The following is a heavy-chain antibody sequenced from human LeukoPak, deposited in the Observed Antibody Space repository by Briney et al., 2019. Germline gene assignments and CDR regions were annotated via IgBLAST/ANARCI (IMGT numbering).Heavy chain of an antibody. CDR3: ARGPRDGYNYVNY. D-gene: IGHD5-24*01. J-gene: IGHJ4*02. CDR2: INHSGST. Sequence: SETLSLTCAVYGGSFSGYCWSWIRQPPGKGLEWIGEINHSGSTNYNPSLKSRVTISVDTSKNQFSLKLSSVTAADTAVYYCARGPRDGYNYVNYWGQGTLVTVSS. V-gene: IGHV4-34*01. CDR1: GGSFSGYC.